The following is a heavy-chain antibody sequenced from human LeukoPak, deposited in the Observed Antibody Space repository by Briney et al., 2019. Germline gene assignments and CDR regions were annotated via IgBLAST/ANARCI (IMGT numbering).Heavy chain of an antibody. Sequence: GGSLRLSCAASGNYWMHWVRQAPGKGLVWVSHINSDGSWTSYADSVKGRFTISKDNAKNTVYLQMNSLRAEDTAVYYCVSFCETYWGRGTLVTVSS. J-gene: IGHJ4*02. CDR3: VSFCETY. V-gene: IGHV3-74*01. CDR2: INSDGSWT. CDR1: GNYW. D-gene: IGHD2/OR15-2a*01.